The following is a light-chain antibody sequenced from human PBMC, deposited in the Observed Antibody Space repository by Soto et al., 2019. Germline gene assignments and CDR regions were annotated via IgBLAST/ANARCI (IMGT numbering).Light chain of an antibody. CDR3: QVWDRSSDHWV. J-gene: IGLJ3*02. Sequence: SYELTQPPSVSVAPGQTARVTCGGNNIGSKSVHWYQQKPGQAPVLVVYENNDRPSGIPERFSGSNSGNTATLTISRVEAGDEADYYCQVWDRSSDHWVFGGGTKLTVL. CDR1: NIGSKS. CDR2: ENN. V-gene: IGLV3-21*02.